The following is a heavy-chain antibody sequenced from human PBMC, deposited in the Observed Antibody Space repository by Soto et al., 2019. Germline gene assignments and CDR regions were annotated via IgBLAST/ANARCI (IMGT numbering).Heavy chain of an antibody. CDR3: AKSVEGFAIFGLVIISSSGGCG. D-gene: IGHD3-9*01. V-gene: IGHV3-43*01. J-gene: IGHJ4*02. CDR1: GFTFDDYT. CDR2: ISWDGGST. Sequence: PGGSLRLSCAASGFTFDDYTMHWVRQAPGKGLEWVSLISWDGGSTYYADSVKGRFTISRDNSKNSLYLQMNSLRTEDTALYYCAKSVEGFAIFGLVIISSSGGCGWGQGTLVTVSS.